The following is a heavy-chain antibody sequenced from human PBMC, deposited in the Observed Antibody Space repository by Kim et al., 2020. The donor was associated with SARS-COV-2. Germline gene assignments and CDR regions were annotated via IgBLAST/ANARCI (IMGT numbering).Heavy chain of an antibody. D-gene: IGHD5-18*01. J-gene: IGHJ4*02. V-gene: IGHV4-34*01. CDR3: ARGGSYGYSSYFDY. Sequence: NPPLRSRVTISVDTSKNQFSLKLSSVTAADTAVYYCARGGSYGYSSYFDYWGQGTLVTVSS.